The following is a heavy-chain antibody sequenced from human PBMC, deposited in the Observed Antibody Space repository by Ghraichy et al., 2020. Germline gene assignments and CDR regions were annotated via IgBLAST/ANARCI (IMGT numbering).Heavy chain of an antibody. J-gene: IGHJ6*02. CDR2: LYSGGGT. V-gene: IGHV3-66*01. Sequence: GGSLRLSCAASGITVSSNYLSWVRQAPGKGLEWVAVLYSGGGTHYADSVKDRFIISRDTSRNTLHLQMDSLRAEDSAVYYCTREVTAPFYHGMDVWGQGTTVTGSS. CDR3: TREVTAPFYHGMDV. D-gene: IGHD2-21*02. CDR1: GITVSSNY.